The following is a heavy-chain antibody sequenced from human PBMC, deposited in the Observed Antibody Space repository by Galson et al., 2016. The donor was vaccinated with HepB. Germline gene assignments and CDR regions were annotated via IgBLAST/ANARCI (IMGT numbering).Heavy chain of an antibody. V-gene: IGHV3-30-3*01. D-gene: IGHD1-1*01. Sequence: SLRLSCAASGFTFSDFAMHWVRQAPGKGLEWVAVISFHGSNAYYDYSVKGRFFISRDNFANTLSLEMNSLEAEDTGVYYCARAAPRWNGLAWYFDFWGQGTLVTVSS. CDR3: ARAAPRWNGLAWYFDF. CDR2: ISFHGSNA. J-gene: IGHJ4*02. CDR1: GFTFSDFA.